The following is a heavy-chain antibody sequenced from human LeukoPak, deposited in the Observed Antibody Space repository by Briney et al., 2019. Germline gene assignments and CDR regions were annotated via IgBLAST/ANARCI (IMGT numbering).Heavy chain of an antibody. CDR1: GFTFSRYS. V-gene: IGHV3-48*04. CDR3: ARDIGISNSWPYFDF. Sequence: GGSLRLSCAASGFTFSRYSMNWVRQAPGKGLEWVSYISRSSSTIHYADSVKGRFTISRDNAKSSLFLQMNSLRAEDTAVYYCARDIGISNSWPYFDFWGRGTLVTVSS. CDR2: ISRSSSTI. D-gene: IGHD6-13*01. J-gene: IGHJ4*02.